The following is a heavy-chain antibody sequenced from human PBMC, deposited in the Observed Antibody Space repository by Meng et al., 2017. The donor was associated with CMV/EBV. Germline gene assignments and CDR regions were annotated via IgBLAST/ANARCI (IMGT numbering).Heavy chain of an antibody. CDR3: ARIAYGGNSGYFDY. CDR2: IDLDDDK. CDR1: GFSLSTSGMC. D-gene: IGHD4-23*01. V-gene: IGHV2-70*20. J-gene: IGHJ4*02. Sequence: SGPTLVKPTQTLTLTCTFSGFSLSTSGMCVSWVRQPPGKALEWLALIDLDDDKYYSTSLKTRLTISKDTSKNQVVLTMTNMDPVDTATYYCARIAYGGNSGYFDYWGQGTLVTVSS.